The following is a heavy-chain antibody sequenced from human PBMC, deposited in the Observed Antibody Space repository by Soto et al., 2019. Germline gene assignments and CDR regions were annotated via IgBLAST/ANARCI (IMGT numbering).Heavy chain of an antibody. CDR3: ARDGVTSYGMDV. D-gene: IGHD4-4*01. CDR2: IYSGGAS. Sequence: PGGSLRLSCAASGFMVRNNYMSWVRQAPGKGLEWGAVIYSGGASYYADSVKGRFTISRDNSKNTLYLLMNSLRGEDTAVYYCARDGVTSYGMDVWGLGPTVTVSS. J-gene: IGHJ6*02. CDR1: GFMVRNNY. V-gene: IGHV3-53*01.